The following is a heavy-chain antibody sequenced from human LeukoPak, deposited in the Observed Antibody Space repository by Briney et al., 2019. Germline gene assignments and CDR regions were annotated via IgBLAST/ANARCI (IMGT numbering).Heavy chain of an antibody. CDR1: GYTFTSYG. D-gene: IGHD6-13*01. V-gene: IGHV1-18*01. CDR3: ARGPPKQQLHYYYYYMDV. J-gene: IGHJ6*03. CDR2: ISAYNGNT. Sequence: ASVKVSCKASGYTFTSYGISWVRQAPGQGLEWMGWISAYNGNTNYAQRLQGRVTMTSDTSTSTAYMELRSLRSDDTAVYYCARGPPKQQLHYYYYYMDVWGKGTTVTVSS.